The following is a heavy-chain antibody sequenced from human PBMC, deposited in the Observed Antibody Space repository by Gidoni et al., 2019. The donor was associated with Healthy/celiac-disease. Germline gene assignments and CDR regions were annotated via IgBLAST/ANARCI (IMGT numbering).Heavy chain of an antibody. CDR1: GFTFRSYA. CDR2: ISGSGGST. D-gene: IGHD6-19*01. V-gene: IGHV3-23*01. J-gene: IGHJ6*02. CDR3: AKDREAGTLRVYYYYYGMDV. Sequence: EVQLLESGGGLVQPGVSLRLSCVASGFTFRSYAMSWVRQAPGKGLEWVSAISGSGGSTYYADSVKGRFTISRDNSKNTLYLQMNSLRAEDTAVYYCAKDREAGTLRVYYYYYGMDVWGQGTTVTVSS.